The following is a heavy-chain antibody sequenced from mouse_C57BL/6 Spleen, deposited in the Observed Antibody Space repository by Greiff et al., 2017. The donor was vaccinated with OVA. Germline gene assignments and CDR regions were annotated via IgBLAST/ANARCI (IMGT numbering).Heavy chain of an antibody. Sequence: VQLQQSGAELVKPGASVKLSCTASGFNIKDYYMHWVKQRTEQGLEWIGRIDPEDGETKYAQKFQGKATITADTSSNTAYLQLSSLTSEDTAVYYGARDYSKTHGMDYWGQGASVTVSS. D-gene: IGHD2-5*01. J-gene: IGHJ4*01. CDR2: IDPEDGET. CDR3: ARDYSKTHGMDY. CDR1: GFNIKDYY. V-gene: IGHV14-2*01.